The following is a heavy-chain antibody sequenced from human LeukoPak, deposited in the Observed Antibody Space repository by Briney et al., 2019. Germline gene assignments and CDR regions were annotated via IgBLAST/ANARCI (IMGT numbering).Heavy chain of an antibody. CDR1: GFTFYDYA. Sequence: PGGSLRLSCAASGFTFYDYAMHWVRQAPGKGLEWVSGISGNSGSIGYADSVKGRFTISRDNAKNSLYLQMNSLRAEDTALYYCAKDMGYCSSTSCNDAFDIWGQGTMVTVSS. CDR2: ISGNSGSI. D-gene: IGHD2-2*01. V-gene: IGHV3-9*01. CDR3: AKDMGYCSSTSCNDAFDI. J-gene: IGHJ3*02.